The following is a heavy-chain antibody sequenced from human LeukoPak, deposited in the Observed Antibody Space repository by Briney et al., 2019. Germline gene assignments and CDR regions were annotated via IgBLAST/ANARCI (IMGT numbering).Heavy chain of an antibody. CDR3: ARLEINDESYFGY. Sequence: SETLSLTCTVSGGSISSYHWSWIRQPPGKGLEWIGYIYYSGSTNYNPSLKSRVTISVDTSKNQFSLKLSSVTAADTAVYYCARLEINDESYFGYWGQGTLVTVSS. V-gene: IGHV4-59*01. CDR2: IYYSGST. D-gene: IGHD1-1*01. CDR1: GGSISSYH. J-gene: IGHJ4*02.